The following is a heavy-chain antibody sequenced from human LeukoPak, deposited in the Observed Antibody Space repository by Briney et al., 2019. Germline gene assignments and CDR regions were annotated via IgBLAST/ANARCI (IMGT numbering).Heavy chain of an antibody. V-gene: IGHV3-30-3*01. Sequence: PGLRLSLAGTTAGVTARSCARHWVSEAPGKGLKRVAVISYDGSNKYYADSVKGRFTISRDNSKNTLYLQMNSLRAEDTAVYYCASNYGDSLLSYYYYGMDVWGQGTTVTVSS. D-gene: IGHD4-17*01. CDR2: ISYDGSNK. CDR3: ASNYGDSLLSYYYYGMDV. J-gene: IGHJ6*02. CDR1: GVTARSCA.